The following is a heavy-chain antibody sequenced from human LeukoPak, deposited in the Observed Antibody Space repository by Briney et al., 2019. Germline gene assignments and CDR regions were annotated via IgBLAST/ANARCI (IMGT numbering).Heavy chain of an antibody. CDR2: IWYDGSNK. CDR3: ARAYSSSPGFDY. J-gene: IGHJ4*02. CDR1: GFTFSSYG. Sequence: GRSLRLSCAASGFTFSSYGMHWVRQAPGKGLEWVAVIWYDGSNKYYADSVKGRFTISRDNSKNTLYLQMNSLRAEDTAVYYCARAYSSSPGFDYWGQGTLVTVSS. D-gene: IGHD6-6*01. V-gene: IGHV3-33*01.